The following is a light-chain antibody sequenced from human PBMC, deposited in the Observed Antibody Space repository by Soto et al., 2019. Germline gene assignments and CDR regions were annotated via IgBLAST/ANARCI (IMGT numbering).Light chain of an antibody. J-gene: IGKJ1*01. CDR2: AAS. V-gene: IGKV1-39*01. Sequence: DIQMTHSPSSLSASVGVRVTITCRASQSISSYLNWYQLKPGKAPKLLIYAASSLQSGVPSRFSGSGSGTDFTLTISCLQSEDFATYYCQKYYSYPRTCGQGNTGDIK. CDR3: QKYYSYPRT. CDR1: QSISSY.